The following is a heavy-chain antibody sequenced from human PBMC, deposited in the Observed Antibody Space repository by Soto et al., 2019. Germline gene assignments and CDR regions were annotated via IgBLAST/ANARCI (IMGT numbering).Heavy chain of an antibody. Sequence: GGSLRLSCAASGFTFDDYGMSWVRQAPGKGLEWVSGINWNGGSTGYADSVKGRFTISRDNAKNSLYLQMNSLRAEDTALYYCARDFRYGSGWRDYYYGMDVWGQGTTVTVSS. D-gene: IGHD6-19*01. CDR3: ARDFRYGSGWRDYYYGMDV. J-gene: IGHJ6*02. V-gene: IGHV3-20*04. CDR1: GFTFDDYG. CDR2: INWNGGST.